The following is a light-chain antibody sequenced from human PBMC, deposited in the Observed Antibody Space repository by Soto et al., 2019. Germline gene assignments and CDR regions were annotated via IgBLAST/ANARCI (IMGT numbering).Light chain of an antibody. CDR1: QSVSSN. J-gene: IGKJ5*01. V-gene: IGKV3D-15*01. Sequence: EIVMTQSPATLSVSPGERATLSCRASQSVSSNLAWYQHKPGQAPRLLIDDASNRATGIPARFSGSGSGTEFTLTISSLQSEDFAVYYCQQYNNWPVTFGQGTRLEI. CDR3: QQYNNWPVT. CDR2: DAS.